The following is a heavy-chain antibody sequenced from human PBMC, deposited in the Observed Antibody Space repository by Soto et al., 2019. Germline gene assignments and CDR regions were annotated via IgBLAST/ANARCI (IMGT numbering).Heavy chain of an antibody. CDR3: ARGMTTVTTLDY. J-gene: IGHJ4*02. V-gene: IGHV4-30-2*01. Sequence: QLQLQESGSGLVKPSQTLSLTCAVSGGSISSGGYSWSWIRQPPGKGLEWIGYIYHSGSTYYNPSRKSGGTISLDRSKKQFSLKLSSVTAAETAVYYCARGMTTVTTLDYWGQGTLVTVSS. D-gene: IGHD4-17*01. CDR1: GGSISSGGYS. CDR2: IYHSGST.